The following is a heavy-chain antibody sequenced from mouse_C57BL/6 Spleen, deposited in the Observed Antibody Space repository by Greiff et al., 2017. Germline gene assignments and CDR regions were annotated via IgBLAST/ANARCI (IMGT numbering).Heavy chain of an antibody. D-gene: IGHD2-13*01. CDR2: IDPSDSET. J-gene: IGHJ4*01. Sequence: QVQLQQPGAELVRPGSSVKLSCKASGYTFTSYWMHWVKQRPIQGLEWIGNIDPSDSETHYNQKFKDKATLTVDKSSSTAYMQRSSLTSEDSAVYYCARYGEGAMDYWGQGTSVTVSS. CDR1: GYTFTSYW. V-gene: IGHV1-52*01. CDR3: ARYGEGAMDY.